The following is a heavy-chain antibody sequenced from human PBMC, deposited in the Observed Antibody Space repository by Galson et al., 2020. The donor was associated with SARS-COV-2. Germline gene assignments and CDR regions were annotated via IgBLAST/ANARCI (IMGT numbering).Heavy chain of an antibody. V-gene: IGHV6-1*01. CDR2: YN. CDR3: ARVLLGVAVAGTVDY. J-gene: IGHJ4*02. D-gene: IGHD6-19*01. Sequence: YNDYAVSVKSRITINPDTSKNQFSRQLNSVTPEDTAVYYCARVLLGVAVAGTVDYWGQGTLVTVSS.